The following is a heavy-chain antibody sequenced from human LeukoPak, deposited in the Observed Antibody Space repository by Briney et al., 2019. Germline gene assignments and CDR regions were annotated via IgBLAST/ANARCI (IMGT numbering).Heavy chain of an antibody. CDR3: AREDSSSWYYYFDY. J-gene: IGHJ4*02. Sequence: SQTLSLTCTVSGGSISSGDYYWSWIRQPPGRALEWIGYIYYSGSTYYTPSLKSRVTISVDTSKNQFSLKMSSVTAADTAVYYCAREDSSSWYYYFDYWGQGTLVTVSS. CDR1: GGSISSGDYY. CDR2: IYYSGST. V-gene: IGHV4-30-4*01. D-gene: IGHD6-13*01.